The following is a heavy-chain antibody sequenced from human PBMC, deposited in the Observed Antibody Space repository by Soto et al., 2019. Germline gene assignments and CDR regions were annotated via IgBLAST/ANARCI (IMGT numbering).Heavy chain of an antibody. Sequence: PSETLSLTCTVSGGSISSYYWSWIRQPPGKGLEWIGYIYYSGSTNYNPSLKSRVTISVDTSKNQFSLKLSSVTAADTAVYYCARHVVGDYSNYHSFDYWGQGTPVTVSS. V-gene: IGHV4-59*08. CDR1: GGSISSYY. D-gene: IGHD4-4*01. CDR3: ARHVVGDYSNYHSFDY. J-gene: IGHJ4*02. CDR2: IYYSGST.